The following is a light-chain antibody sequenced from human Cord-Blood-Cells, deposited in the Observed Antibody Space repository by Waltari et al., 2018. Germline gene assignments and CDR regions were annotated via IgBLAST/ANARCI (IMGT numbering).Light chain of an antibody. CDR2: PSS. J-gene: IGKJ5*01. Sequence: DIQMTQSPSSLSASVGDRVTITCRASQSISSYLNRYQQKPGKAPKLLIYPSSSLQSGVPSRFSGSGSGTDFTLTISSLQPEDFATYYCQQSYSTPPTFGQGTRLEIK. CDR3: QQSYSTPPT. V-gene: IGKV1-39*01. CDR1: QSISSY.